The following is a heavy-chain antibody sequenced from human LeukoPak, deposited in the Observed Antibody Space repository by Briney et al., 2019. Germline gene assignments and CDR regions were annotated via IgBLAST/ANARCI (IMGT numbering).Heavy chain of an antibody. CDR3: ARDLNGSGSYYGEVDY. Sequence: ASVKVSCKASGYTFTSYYMHWVRQAPGQGLEWMGIINPSGGSTSYAQKFQGRVTMTRDTSTSTAYMELSSLRSEDTAVYYCARDLNGSGSYYGEVDYWGQGTLDTVSS. V-gene: IGHV1-46*01. J-gene: IGHJ4*02. D-gene: IGHD3-10*01. CDR2: INPSGGST. CDR1: GYTFTSYY.